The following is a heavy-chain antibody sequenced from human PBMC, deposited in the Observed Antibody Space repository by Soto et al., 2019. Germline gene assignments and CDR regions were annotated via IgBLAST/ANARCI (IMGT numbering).Heavy chain of an antibody. D-gene: IGHD2-2*01. V-gene: IGHV3-23*01. CDR1: GFTFSSYA. CDR2: ISGSGGST. Sequence: EVQLLESGGGLVQPGGSLRLSCAASGFTFSSYAMSWVRQAPGKGLEWVSAISGSGGSTYYADSVKGRFTISRDNSKNTLYLQMNRLRAEDTAVYYCAKDLELSPSASYGMDVWGQGTTVTVSS. J-gene: IGHJ6*02. CDR3: AKDLELSPSASYGMDV.